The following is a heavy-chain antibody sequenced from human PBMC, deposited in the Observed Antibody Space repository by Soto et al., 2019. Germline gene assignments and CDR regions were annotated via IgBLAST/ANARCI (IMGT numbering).Heavy chain of an antibody. CDR3: ARRRYCGYDCYHKHYYGMDV. D-gene: IGHD2-21*01. CDR2: IITVLGTT. V-gene: IGHV1-69*08. CDR1: GDTFSSYA. J-gene: IGHJ6*02. Sequence: QVQLVQSGAELKKTGSSVTVSCRASGDTFSSYAVNWVRQAPGRGLEWMGRIITVLGTTDYAQNFKGRVTITAEKSTKTVYMELSSLRSDDTAVYYCARRRYCGYDCYHKHYYGMDVGGQGTTVTVAS.